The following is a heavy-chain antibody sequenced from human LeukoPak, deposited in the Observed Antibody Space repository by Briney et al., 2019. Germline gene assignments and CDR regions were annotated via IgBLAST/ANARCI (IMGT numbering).Heavy chain of an antibody. J-gene: IGHJ4*02. CDR3: ARGRLWTWDY. Sequence: PSETLSLTCTVSGGSISSYYWSWIRQPPGKGLQWIGYVDDSGSTNYNPSLKSRVTISIDTSKNQSSLKLSSVTAADTAVYYCARGRLWTWDYWGQGTLVTVSS. CDR2: VDDSGST. V-gene: IGHV4-59*08. D-gene: IGHD5-18*01. CDR1: GGSISSYY.